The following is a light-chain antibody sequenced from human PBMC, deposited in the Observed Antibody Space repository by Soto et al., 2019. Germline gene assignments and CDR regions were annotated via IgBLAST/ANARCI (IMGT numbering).Light chain of an antibody. J-gene: IGLJ1*01. CDR3: NSFTSFNTRV. CDR1: SRDVGSYNY. V-gene: IGLV2-14*01. CDR2: EVT. Sequence: QSVLTQPASVSGSLGQSITISCTGTSRDVGSYNYISWYQQHPGRAPKLIIYEVTNRPSGVSNRFSGSKSGYTASLTISGLQAEDEADYYCNSFTSFNTRVFGPGTKVTV.